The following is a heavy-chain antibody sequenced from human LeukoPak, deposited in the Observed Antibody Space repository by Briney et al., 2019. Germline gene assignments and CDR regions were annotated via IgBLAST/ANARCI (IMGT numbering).Heavy chain of an antibody. Sequence: SETLSLTCTVSGGSISSYYWSWIRQPPGKGLEWFGYIHDSGTTNYNPSLKSRVTISVDTSKNQFSLKLSSVTAADTAMYYCASRYYDYIWGSTGDAFDIWGRGTMVTVSS. CDR1: GGSISSYY. CDR2: IHDSGTT. J-gene: IGHJ3*02. V-gene: IGHV4-59*01. D-gene: IGHD3-16*01. CDR3: ASRYYDYIWGSTGDAFDI.